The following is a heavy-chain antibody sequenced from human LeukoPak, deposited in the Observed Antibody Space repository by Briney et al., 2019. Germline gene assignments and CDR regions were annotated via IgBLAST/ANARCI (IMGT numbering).Heavy chain of an antibody. D-gene: IGHD3-3*01. CDR1: GGTFSSYA. CDR2: IIPIFGTA. J-gene: IGHJ6*03. CDR3: ARGHDSLGYYHYYMDV. Sequence: SVKVSCKASGGTFSSYAISWVRQAPGQGLEWMGGIIPIFGTANYAQKFQGRVTITADESTSTAYMELSSLRSEDTAVYYCARGHDSLGYYHYYMDVWGKGTTVTVS. V-gene: IGHV1-69*01.